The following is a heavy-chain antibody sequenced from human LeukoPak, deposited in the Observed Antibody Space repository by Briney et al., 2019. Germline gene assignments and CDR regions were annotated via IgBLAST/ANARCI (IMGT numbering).Heavy chain of an antibody. D-gene: IGHD1-14*01. J-gene: IGHJ4*02. CDR3: ARDWGPLTGFDY. Sequence: SQTLSLTCTVSGGSISSGGYYWSWIRQHPGKGLEWIGYIYYSGSTYYNPSLKSRVTISVDTSKNQFSLKLNSVTAADTAVYYCARDWGPLTGFDYWGQGTLVTVSS. CDR2: IYYSGST. CDR1: GGSISSGGYY. V-gene: IGHV4-31*03.